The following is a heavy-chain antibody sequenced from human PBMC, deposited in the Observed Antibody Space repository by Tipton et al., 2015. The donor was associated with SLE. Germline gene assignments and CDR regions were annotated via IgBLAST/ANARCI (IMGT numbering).Heavy chain of an antibody. D-gene: IGHD7-27*01. J-gene: IGHJ4*02. CDR1: LGDNY. CDR3: ARDRGNWGGAAD. V-gene: IGHV3-11*04. Sequence: LGDNYMSWIRQAPGKGLEWVSYISGGSGTSMSYADSVRGRFTVSRDNAKNTLYLEMSSVRPDDTAVYYCARDRGNWGGAADWGQGTLVTVSS. CDR2: ISGGSGTSM.